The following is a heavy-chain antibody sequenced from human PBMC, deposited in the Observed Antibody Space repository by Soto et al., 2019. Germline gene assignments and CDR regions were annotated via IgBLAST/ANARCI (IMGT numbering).Heavy chain of an antibody. Sequence: SGRPLVNPAQPLKLPCAFTAFALSTGGEGVGWIRQPPGKALEWLALIYCNDDKRYSPFLKSRLTIAKDTSKNQVVLTMTNVDPADTATYYCARRPRYSNYVDYWGQGTLVTVSS. J-gene: IGHJ4*02. D-gene: IGHD4-4*01. CDR2: IYCNDDK. V-gene: IGHV2-5*01. CDR3: ARRPRYSNYVDY. CDR1: AFALSTGGEG.